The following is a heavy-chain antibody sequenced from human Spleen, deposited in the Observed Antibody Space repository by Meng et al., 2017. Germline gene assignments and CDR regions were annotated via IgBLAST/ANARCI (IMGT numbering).Heavy chain of an antibody. V-gene: IGHV3-9*01. D-gene: IGHD6-19*01. CDR3: ARAGGDSSGWYAIDF. Sequence: SLKISCAASGFTFDDYDMHWVRQAPGKGLEWVSGITWNSETIGYADSVKGRFTISRDNSKNTLFLQMNSLRVEDSAVYYCARAGGDSSGWYAIDFWGQGTLVTVSS. J-gene: IGHJ4*02. CDR2: ITWNSETI. CDR1: GFTFDDYD.